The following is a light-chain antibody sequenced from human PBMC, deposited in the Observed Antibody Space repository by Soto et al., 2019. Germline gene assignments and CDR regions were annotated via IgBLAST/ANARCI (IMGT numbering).Light chain of an antibody. Sequence: DIQMTQSPSSLSASVGDRVTITCRASQSISSCLNWYQQKPGNAPKLLIYAASNLQSGVPSRFSGSGSGTDFTLTISSLQPEDFATYYCQQSYSTPPYTFGQGTKVDIK. V-gene: IGKV1-39*01. J-gene: IGKJ2*01. CDR1: QSISSC. CDR2: AAS. CDR3: QQSYSTPPYT.